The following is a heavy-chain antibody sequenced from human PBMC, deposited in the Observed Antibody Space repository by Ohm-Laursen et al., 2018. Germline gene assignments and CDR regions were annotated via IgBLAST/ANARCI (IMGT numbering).Heavy chain of an antibody. J-gene: IGHJ4*02. CDR2: ISSSGSTI. V-gene: IGHV3-48*03. D-gene: IGHD3-16*01. CDR3: ARDPVRGLTDY. Sequence: GSLRLSCTASGFTFSSNAMSWVRQAPGKGLEWVSYISSSGSTIYYADSVKGRFTISRDNAKNSLYLQMNSLRAEDTAVYYCARDPVRGLTDYWGQGTLVTVSS. CDR1: GFTFSSNA.